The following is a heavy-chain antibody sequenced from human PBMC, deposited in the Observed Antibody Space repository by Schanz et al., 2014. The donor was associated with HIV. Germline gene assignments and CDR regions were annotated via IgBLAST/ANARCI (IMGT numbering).Heavy chain of an antibody. CDR2: ISFDGTYE. CDR3: ARDREKQWLVRGPDY. D-gene: IGHD6-19*01. J-gene: IGHJ4*02. Sequence: VQLLESGGGLVEPGGSLRLSCAASGFTFSSNAMSWVRQAPGKGLEWVAVISFDGTYEYYADSVKGRFTISRDKSKNTLYLQMNSLRAEDTAVYYCARDREKQWLVRGPDYWGQGTLVTVSS. CDR1: GFTFSSNA. V-gene: IGHV3-30*03.